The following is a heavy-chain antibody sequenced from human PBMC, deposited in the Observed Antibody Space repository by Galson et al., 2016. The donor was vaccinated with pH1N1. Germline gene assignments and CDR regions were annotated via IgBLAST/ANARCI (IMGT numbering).Heavy chain of an antibody. CDR3: AGEDWSYGDTYYNGMYV. Sequence: SLRLSCAASGFSFDTYAMHWVRQAPGKGLEWVAFITYNGHDQSYAESLRGRFTISRDNSKNALYLQMNSLRTEDTAVFYCAGEDWSYGDTYYNGMYVWGQGTTVIVSS. J-gene: IGHJ6*02. CDR1: GFSFDTYA. V-gene: IGHV3-30-3*01. CDR2: ITYNGHDQ. D-gene: IGHD4-17*01.